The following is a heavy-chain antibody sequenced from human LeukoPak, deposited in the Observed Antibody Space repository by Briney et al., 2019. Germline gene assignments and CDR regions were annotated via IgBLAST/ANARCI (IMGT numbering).Heavy chain of an antibody. CDR3: ARGSVDDYGVLDY. Sequence: GGSLRLSCAASGFTVSSNYMSWVRQAPGKGLEWVSVIYSGGSTYYADSVKGRFTISRDNSKNTLYLQMNSLRAEDTAVYYCARGSVDDYGVLDYWGQGTLVTVSS. CDR1: GFTVSSNY. CDR2: IYSGGST. D-gene: IGHD4-17*01. V-gene: IGHV3-53*01. J-gene: IGHJ4*02.